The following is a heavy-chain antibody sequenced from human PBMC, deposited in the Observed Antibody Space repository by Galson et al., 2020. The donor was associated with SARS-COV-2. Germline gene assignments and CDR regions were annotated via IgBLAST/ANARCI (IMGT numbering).Heavy chain of an antibody. CDR1: GFTFSSYW. CDR3: ARGVTSATAH. J-gene: IGHJ4*02. V-gene: IGHV3-30-3*01. Sequence: GGSLRLSCAASGFTFSSYWMHWVRQAPAKGLVWVAVISGDDGSNKYYADPVKGRFSISRDNSKNTLYLQLDSRRPEDTAVYFCARGVTSATAHWGQGALVTVSS. D-gene: IGHD2-21*02. CDR2: ISGDDGSNK.